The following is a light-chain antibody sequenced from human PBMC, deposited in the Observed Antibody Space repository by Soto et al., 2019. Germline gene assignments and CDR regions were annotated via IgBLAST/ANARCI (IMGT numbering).Light chain of an antibody. CDR2: AAS. Sequence: DIQMTQSPSSLSASVGDRVTITCRASQSISNYLNWYQQKPGKAPELLIYAASNLQSGVPSRFSGSGSGTDFTLTIISLQPEDFATYYCQQSYSSLRTFGQGTKLEIK. V-gene: IGKV1-39*01. CDR3: QQSYSSLRT. J-gene: IGKJ2*01. CDR1: QSISNY.